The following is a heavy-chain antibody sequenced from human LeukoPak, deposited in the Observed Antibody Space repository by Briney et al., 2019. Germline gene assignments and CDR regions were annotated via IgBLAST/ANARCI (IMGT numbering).Heavy chain of an antibody. CDR3: AKALRTFWSGAGAFDI. D-gene: IGHD3-3*01. V-gene: IGHV3-23*01. CDR1: GFTFSSYA. Sequence: PGGSLRLSCAASGFTFSSYAMSWVRQAPGKGLEWVSAISGSGGSTYYADSVKGRFTISRGNSKNTLYLQMNSLRAEDTAVYYCAKALRTFWSGAGAFDIWGQGTMVTVSS. CDR2: ISGSGGST. J-gene: IGHJ3*02.